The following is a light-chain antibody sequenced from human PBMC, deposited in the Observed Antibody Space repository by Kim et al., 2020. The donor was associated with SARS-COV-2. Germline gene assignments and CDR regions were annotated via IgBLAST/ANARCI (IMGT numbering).Light chain of an antibody. CDR2: SNN. V-gene: IGLV1-44*01. J-gene: IGLJ1*01. Sequence: QSVLTQPPSASETPGQRVAISCSGSSSNIGSNSVNWYQQLPGTAPKVLIYSNNQRPSGVPDRFSGSKSGTSASLAISGLQSEDEADYYCVAWDDSLKAYVFGPGTKVTVL. CDR1: SSNIGSNS. CDR3: VAWDDSLKAYV.